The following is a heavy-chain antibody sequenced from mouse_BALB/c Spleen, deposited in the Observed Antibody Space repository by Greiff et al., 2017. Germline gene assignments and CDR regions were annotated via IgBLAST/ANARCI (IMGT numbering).Heavy chain of an antibody. V-gene: IGHV1S81*02. D-gene: IGHD3-1*01. CDR2: INPSNGGT. CDR3: TRGGLHYFDY. Sequence: VQLQQSGAELVKPGASVKLSCKASGYTFTSYYMYWVKQRPGQGLEWIGEINPSNGGTNFNEKFKSKATLTVDKSSSTAYMQLSSLTSEDSAVYYCTRGGLHYFDYWGQGTTLTVSS. J-gene: IGHJ2*01. CDR1: GYTFTSYY.